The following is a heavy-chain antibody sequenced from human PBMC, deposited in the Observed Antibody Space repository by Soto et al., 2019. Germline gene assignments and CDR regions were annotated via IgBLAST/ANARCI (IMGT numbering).Heavy chain of an antibody. J-gene: IGHJ4*02. CDR2: ISGSGGST. Sequence: PWGSLRLSCAASGFTFSSYAMSWVRQAPGKGLEWVSAISGSGGSTYYADSVKGRFTISRDNSKNTLYLQMNSLRAEDTAVYYCAKDQANVRGVDGLFDYWGQGTLVTVSS. V-gene: IGHV3-23*01. CDR1: GFTFSSYA. D-gene: IGHD3-10*02. CDR3: AKDQANVRGVDGLFDY.